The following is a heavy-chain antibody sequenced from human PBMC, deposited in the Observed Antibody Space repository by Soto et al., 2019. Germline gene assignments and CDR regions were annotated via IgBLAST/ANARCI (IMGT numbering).Heavy chain of an antibody. CDR2: INPNSGVT. J-gene: IGHJ5*02. CDR3: ARDGMALMTTVEVNANWFDP. CDR1: GYTFTGYY. D-gene: IGHD4-17*01. V-gene: IGHV1-2*04. Sequence: QVQLVQSGAEVKKPGASVKVSCKASGYTFTGYYMHWVRQAPGQGLEWMGWINPNSGVTNYAQKFQGWVTMTRDTSSSTAYVERSRRRSDDTAVYYCARDGMALMTTVEVNANWFDPWGQGTLVTVSS.